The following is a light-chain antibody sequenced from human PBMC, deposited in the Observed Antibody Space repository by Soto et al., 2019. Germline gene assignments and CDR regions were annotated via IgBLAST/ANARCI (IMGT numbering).Light chain of an antibody. Sequence: DIQMTQSPSTLSASVGDRITITCRASQSFSGWLAWYQQKPGKAPKLLIYKASSLESGVPSRFSGSGSGTEFTLTISSLQPDDFATYYCQQYNSYSRTFGQGTKVDIK. J-gene: IGKJ1*01. CDR3: QQYNSYSRT. CDR2: KAS. CDR1: QSFSGW. V-gene: IGKV1-5*03.